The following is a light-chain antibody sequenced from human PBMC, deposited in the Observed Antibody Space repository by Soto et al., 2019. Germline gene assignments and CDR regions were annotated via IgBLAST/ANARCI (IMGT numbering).Light chain of an antibody. V-gene: IGKV3-20*01. J-gene: IGKJ4*01. CDR1: QSVSSNY. Sequence: EIVLTQSPGTLSLSPGERATLSCRASQSVSSNYLAWYQQKPGQAPRLLIYGASSRATGIPDRFIGSGSGTDFTLTINRLEPEDCAVYYCQQYGGSPRVTFGGGTKVEIK. CDR2: GAS. CDR3: QQYGGSPRVT.